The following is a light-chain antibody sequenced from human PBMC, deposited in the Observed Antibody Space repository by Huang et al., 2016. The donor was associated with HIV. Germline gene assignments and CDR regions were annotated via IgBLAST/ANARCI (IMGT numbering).Light chain of an antibody. Sequence: DIQMTQSPSSLSASVGDRVTITCRASHGISNSLAWYQQKPGKAPKLLLYAASRMETGVPSRFSGSGSGTDYTLTISSLQPEDFATYYCQQYYSTLGTFGQGTKLEIK. CDR2: AAS. V-gene: IGKV1-NL1*01. CDR1: HGISNS. CDR3: QQYYSTLGT. J-gene: IGKJ2*01.